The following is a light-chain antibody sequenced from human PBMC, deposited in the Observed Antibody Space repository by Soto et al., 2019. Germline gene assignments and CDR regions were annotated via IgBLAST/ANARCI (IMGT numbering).Light chain of an antibody. Sequence: DIQLTQSPSFLSASVGDRVTITCRASQGIRNYLAWYQQKPGRAPKLLMYIASTLQTWVPSRFSGSQSGTEFTLTISSLQPEDFATYDCQQVNNYPITFGQGTRLEIK. CDR3: QQVNNYPIT. CDR2: IAS. CDR1: QGIRNY. J-gene: IGKJ5*01. V-gene: IGKV1-9*01.